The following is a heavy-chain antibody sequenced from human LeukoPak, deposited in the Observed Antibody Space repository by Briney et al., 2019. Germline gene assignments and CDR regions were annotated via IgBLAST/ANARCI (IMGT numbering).Heavy chain of an antibody. J-gene: IGHJ4*02. D-gene: IGHD6-13*01. CDR1: GGSFSDYF. CDR2: INHGGGT. CDR3: ARDRGLGSSSWKFI. V-gene: IGHV4-34*01. Sequence: SETLSLTCAVYGGSFSDYFWNWIRQPPGKGLEWIGEINHGGGTRYNPSLKSRATISVDTSKKQFSLNLTSVTAADTAVYYCARDRGLGSSSWKFIWGQGTLVTVSS.